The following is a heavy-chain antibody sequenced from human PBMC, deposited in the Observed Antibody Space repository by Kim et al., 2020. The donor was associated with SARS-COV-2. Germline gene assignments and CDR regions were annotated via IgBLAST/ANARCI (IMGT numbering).Heavy chain of an antibody. Sequence: GESLKISCKGSGYSFTSYWIGWVRQMPGKGLEWMGIIYPGDSDTRYSPSFQGQVTISADKSISTAYLQWSSLKASDTAMYYCARQASRGYGDKARIDYWGQGTLVTVSS. V-gene: IGHV5-51*01. CDR2: IYPGDSDT. J-gene: IGHJ4*02. CDR1: GYSFTSYW. D-gene: IGHD5-12*01. CDR3: ARQASRGYGDKARIDY.